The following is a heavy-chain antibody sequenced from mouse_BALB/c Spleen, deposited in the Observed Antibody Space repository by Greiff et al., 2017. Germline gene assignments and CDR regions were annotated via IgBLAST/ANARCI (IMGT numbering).Heavy chain of an antibody. CDR2: ISSGGST. V-gene: IGHV5-6-5*01. J-gene: IGHJ2*01. CDR3: TRLTTARNLFDY. D-gene: IGHD1-2*01. CDR1: GFTFSSYA. Sequence: EVMLVESGGGLVKPGGSLKLSCAASGFTFSSYAMSWVRQTPEKRLEWVASISSGGSTYYPDSVKGRFTISRDNAKNTLYLQMSSLKSEDTAMYYCTRLTTARNLFDYWGQGTTLTVSS.